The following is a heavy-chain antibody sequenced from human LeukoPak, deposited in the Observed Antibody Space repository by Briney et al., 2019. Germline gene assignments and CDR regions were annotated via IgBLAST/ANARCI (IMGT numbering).Heavy chain of an antibody. D-gene: IGHD6-6*01. V-gene: IGHV4-59*01. CDR2: IYYSGST. J-gene: IGHJ4*02. CDR3: ARVSRRLVPHY. CDR1: GGSISSYY. Sequence: SETLSLTCTVSGGSISSYYWSWIRQPPGKGLEWIGYIYYSGSTNYNPSLKSRVTISVDTSKNQFSLKLSSVTAADTAVYYCARVSRRLVPHYWGQGTLVTVSS.